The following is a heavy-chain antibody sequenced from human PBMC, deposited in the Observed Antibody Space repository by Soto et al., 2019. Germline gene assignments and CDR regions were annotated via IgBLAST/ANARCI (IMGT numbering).Heavy chain of an antibody. J-gene: IGHJ1*01. V-gene: IGHV4-61*01. D-gene: IGHD3-10*01. CDR1: GGSVSSDSYY. CDR3: ARGRGGVQH. CDR2: IYYSGST. Sequence: SETLSLTCSVSGGSVSSDSYYWSWIRRPPGKGLEWIWYIYYSGSTKYNPSLKSRVTMSVDTSKNQFSLKLSSVTAADTAVYYRARGRGGVQHWGQGTLVTVSS.